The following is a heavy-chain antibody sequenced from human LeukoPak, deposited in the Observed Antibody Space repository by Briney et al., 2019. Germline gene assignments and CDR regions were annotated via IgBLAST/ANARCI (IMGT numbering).Heavy chain of an antibody. D-gene: IGHD1-26*01. V-gene: IGHV3-7*01. J-gene: IGHJ4*02. Sequence: GGSLRLSCAASGFTFSSYWMSWVRQAPGKGLEWVANIKQDGSEKYYVDSVKGRFTISRDNAKNSLYLQMNSLRAEDTAVYYCARAQTGSYSELDYRGQGTLVTVSS. CDR3: ARAQTGSYSELDY. CDR1: GFTFSSYW. CDR2: IKQDGSEK.